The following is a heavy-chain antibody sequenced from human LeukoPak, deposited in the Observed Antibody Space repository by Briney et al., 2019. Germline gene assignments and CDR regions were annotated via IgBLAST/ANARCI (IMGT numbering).Heavy chain of an antibody. CDR2: IYYSGST. CDR3: AREYCSSTSCYFDY. Sequence: PSETLSLTCTVSGGSISSYYWSWIRQSPGKGLEWIGYIYYSGSTNYNPSLKSRVTISVATSKNQFPLKLSSVTAADTAVYYCAREYCSSTSCYFDYWGQGTLVTVSS. D-gene: IGHD2-2*01. CDR1: GGSISSYY. J-gene: IGHJ4*02. V-gene: IGHV4-59*13.